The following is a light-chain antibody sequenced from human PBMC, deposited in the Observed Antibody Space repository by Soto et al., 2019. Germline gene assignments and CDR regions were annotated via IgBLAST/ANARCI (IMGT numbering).Light chain of an antibody. CDR3: QQRNVWPPIT. CDR2: DST. J-gene: IGKJ5*01. CDR1: QSIHTS. V-gene: IGKV3-11*01. Sequence: VWTQSPATRALSPGEGASLSCGVSQSIHTSLAWYQQKSGKPPRLVIYDSTLRANGVPDRFGGSRSGTEFTLSLLSREPEDFAVYYCQQRNVWPPITFGQGTRLEI.